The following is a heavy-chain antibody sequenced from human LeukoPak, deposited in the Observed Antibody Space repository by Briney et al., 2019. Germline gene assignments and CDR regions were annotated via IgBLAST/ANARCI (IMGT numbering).Heavy chain of an antibody. J-gene: IGHJ5*02. CDR3: ARDRGGWFDP. CDR2: IYYSGST. V-gene: IGHV4-39*06. Sequence: SETLSLTCTVSGGSISSSSYYWGWIRQPPGKGLEWIGSIYYSGSTYYNPSLKSRVTISVDTSKNQFTLKLSSVTAADTAVYYCARDRGGWFDPWGQGTLVTVSS. D-gene: IGHD5-24*01. CDR1: GGSISSSSYY.